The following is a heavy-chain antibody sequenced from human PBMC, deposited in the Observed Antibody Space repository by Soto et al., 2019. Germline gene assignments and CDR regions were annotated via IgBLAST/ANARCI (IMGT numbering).Heavy chain of an antibody. CDR1: WCTFGDFY. Sequence: FLRVRSAGAWCTFGDFYMSRIRQAPGKGLEWLSYISPGSRYPAYADSVKGRFTISRDNAKRSLYLQMMSLTAEETVIYYCVRGGCGGLFDPWGQGTMVTVSS. CDR2: ISPGSRYP. V-gene: IGHV3-11*06. J-gene: IGHJ5*02. D-gene: IGHD2-21*01. CDR3: VRGGCGGLFDP.